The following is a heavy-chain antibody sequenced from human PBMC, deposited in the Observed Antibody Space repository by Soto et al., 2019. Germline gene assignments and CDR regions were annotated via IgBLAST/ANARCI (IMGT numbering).Heavy chain of an antibody. J-gene: IGHJ4*02. CDR1: GGSISSYY. V-gene: IGHV4-59*01. D-gene: IGHD2-2*02. CDR2: ISYVGST. Sequence: SETLSLTCTVSGGSISSYYWSWIRQPPGKGLEWIGYISYVGSTYYNPSLKSRVTISVDTSKNQFSLKLTSVTAADTAVYYCAKCIGGYCTSIGCYTFDYWGQGTLVTVSS. CDR3: AKCIGGYCTSIGCYTFDY.